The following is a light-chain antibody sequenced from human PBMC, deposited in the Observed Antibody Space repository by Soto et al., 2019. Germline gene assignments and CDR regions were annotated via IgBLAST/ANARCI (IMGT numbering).Light chain of an antibody. CDR3: LQYNSYPFT. J-gene: IGKJ5*01. V-gene: IGKV3-15*01. Sequence: ESVLTQSPATLSLSPGERATLSCRASPSVSNSLAWYQHKPGQAPRLLIYGASTRATGIPDRFSGSGSGTEFTLTISSLQPEDFATYHCLQYNSYPFTFGQGTRLEIK. CDR1: PSVSNS. CDR2: GAS.